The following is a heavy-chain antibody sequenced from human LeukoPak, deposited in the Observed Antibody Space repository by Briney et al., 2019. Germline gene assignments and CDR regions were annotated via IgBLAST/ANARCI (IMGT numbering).Heavy chain of an antibody. J-gene: IGHJ6*03. CDR1: GGTFSSYA. Sequence: RASVKVSCKASGGTFSSYAISWVRQAPGQGLEWMGGIIPIFGTANYAQKFQGRVTITTDESTSTAYMELSSLRSEDTAVYYCARVSLGDFHYYYMDVWGKGTTVTVSS. D-gene: IGHD3-16*01. V-gene: IGHV1-69*05. CDR2: IIPIFGTA. CDR3: ARVSLGDFHYYYMDV.